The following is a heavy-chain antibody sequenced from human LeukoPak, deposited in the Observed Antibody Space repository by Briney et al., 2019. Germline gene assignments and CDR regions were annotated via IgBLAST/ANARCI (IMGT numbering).Heavy chain of an antibody. CDR1: GHTLTDLS. J-gene: IGHJ4*02. V-gene: IGHV1-24*01. Sequence: ASVKVSCKVSGHTLTDLSTHWVRQALGGGLEWMGTIDPEDGETIYAQKFQGRVTMTEDTATDTAYMELRSLRSEDTAVYYCATGGIYSLLDYWGQGTLVTVSS. CDR2: IDPEDGET. D-gene: IGHD1-26*01. CDR3: ATGGIYSLLDY.